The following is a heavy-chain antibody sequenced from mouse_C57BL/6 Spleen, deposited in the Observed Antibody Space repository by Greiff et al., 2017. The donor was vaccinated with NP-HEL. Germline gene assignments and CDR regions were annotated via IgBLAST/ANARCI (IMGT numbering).Heavy chain of an antibody. CDR3: ADWDVGEPFAY. CDR1: GYTFTSYG. Sequence: VQLVESGAELARPGASVKLSCKASGYTFTSYGISWVKQRTGQGLEWIGEIYPRSGNTYYNEKFKGKATLTADKSSSTAYMELRSLTSEDSAVYFCADWDVGEPFAYWGQGTLVTVSA. J-gene: IGHJ3*01. CDR2: IYPRSGNT. V-gene: IGHV1-81*01. D-gene: IGHD4-1*01.